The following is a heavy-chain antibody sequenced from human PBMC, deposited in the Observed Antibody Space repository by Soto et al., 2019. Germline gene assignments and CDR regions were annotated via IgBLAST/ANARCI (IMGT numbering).Heavy chain of an antibody. V-gene: IGHV4-39*01. CDR2: IYYSGST. D-gene: IGHD6-19*01. CDR3: ASGGWLGLRTFDY. J-gene: IGHJ4*02. Sequence: PSEILCLTCSVACGYISSSSYYWGWIRQPPGKGLEWIGSIYYSGSTYYNPSLKSRVTTSVDTSKNQFSLKLSSVTAADTAVYYCASGGWLGLRTFDYWGQGTLVTVSS. CDR1: CGYISSSSYY.